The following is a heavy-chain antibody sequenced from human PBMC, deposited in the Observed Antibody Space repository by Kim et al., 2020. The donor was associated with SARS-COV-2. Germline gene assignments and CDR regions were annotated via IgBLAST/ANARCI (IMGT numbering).Heavy chain of an antibody. V-gene: IGHV5-51*01. J-gene: IGHJ6*02. D-gene: IGHD4-17*01. Sequence: SPSFQGRVTISADRYISTAYLQWSSLKASDTAMYYCARRIDDYCESGMDVWGQGTTVTVSS. CDR3: ARRIDDYCESGMDV.